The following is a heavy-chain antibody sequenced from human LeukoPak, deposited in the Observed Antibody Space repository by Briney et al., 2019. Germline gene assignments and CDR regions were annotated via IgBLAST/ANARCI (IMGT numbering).Heavy chain of an antibody. J-gene: IGHJ6*02. CDR2: IRHSGGT. V-gene: IGHV4-34*01. Sequence: SETLSLTCTVSGGSFTGYYWSWIRQPPGKGLEWIGEIRHSGGTYYNPSHKSRVTISIDTSRNQFSLKLTSVTAADTAVYYCASPYDGPYDMDVWGQGTTVTVSS. CDR1: GGSFTGYY. D-gene: IGHD3-16*01. CDR3: ASPYDGPYDMDV.